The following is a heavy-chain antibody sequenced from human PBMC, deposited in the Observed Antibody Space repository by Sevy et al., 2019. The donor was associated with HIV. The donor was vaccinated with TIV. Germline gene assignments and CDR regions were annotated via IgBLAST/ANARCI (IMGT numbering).Heavy chain of an antibody. V-gene: IGHV3-21*06. CDR1: EFTFRDYT. CDR2: ISSGSSYI. Sequence: GGYLRLSCAASEFTFRDYTMNWVRQTPGKGLEWLSYISSGSSYIRYADSVKGRFTISRDNAENSLYLQMNSLRGEDTGNCYCARYRDYYGSGTYDHWGQGTLVTVSS. J-gene: IGHJ4*02. CDR3: ARYRDYYGSGTYDH. D-gene: IGHD3-10*01.